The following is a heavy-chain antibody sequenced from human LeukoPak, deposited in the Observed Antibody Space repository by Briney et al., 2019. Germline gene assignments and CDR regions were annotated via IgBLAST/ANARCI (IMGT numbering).Heavy chain of an antibody. Sequence: KTSETLSLTCTVSGGSISSDEYYWSWIRQHPGKGLEWIGYIHYSGSTYYNPSLKSRLTISVDTSKNQFSLKLSSVTAADTAVYYCARDGSSGWYGAFQHWGQGTLVTVSS. J-gene: IGHJ1*01. D-gene: IGHD6-19*01. CDR2: IHYSGST. CDR3: ARDGSSGWYGAFQH. CDR1: GGSISSDEYY. V-gene: IGHV4-31*03.